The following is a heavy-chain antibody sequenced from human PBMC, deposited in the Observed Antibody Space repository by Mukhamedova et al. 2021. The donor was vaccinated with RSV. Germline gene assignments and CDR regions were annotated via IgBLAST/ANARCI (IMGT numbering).Heavy chain of an antibody. CDR3: TTDNRYYDILTRYRTFDY. CDR2: IKSKANGGAA. D-gene: IGHD3-9*01. J-gene: IGHJ4*02. V-gene: IGHV3-15*07. Sequence: VRQAPGKGLEWVGRIKSKANGGAADYAAPVKGRFTISRDDSKNTLYLQMNSLKTEDTAVYYCTTDNRYYDILTRYRTFDYWGQGT.